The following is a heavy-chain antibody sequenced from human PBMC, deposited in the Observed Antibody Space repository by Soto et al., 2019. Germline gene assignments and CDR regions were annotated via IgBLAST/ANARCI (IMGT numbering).Heavy chain of an antibody. V-gene: IGHV3-15*01. Sequence: LRLSCAASGFTFSNAWMSWVRQAPGKGLEWVGRIRSKTDGGTTDYAAPVRGRFTISRDDSKNTLYLQMNSLKTEDTAVYYCTTDREWELLHDYYYGMAVWGQGTRVTVSS. CDR2: IRSKTDGGTT. CDR3: TTDREWELLHDYYYGMAV. J-gene: IGHJ6*02. D-gene: IGHD1-26*01. CDR1: GFTFSNAW.